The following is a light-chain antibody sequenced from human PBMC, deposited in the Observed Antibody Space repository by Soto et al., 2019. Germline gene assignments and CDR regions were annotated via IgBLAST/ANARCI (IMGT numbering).Light chain of an antibody. Sequence: DIQMTQSPSTLSASVGDRVTITCRASQSIRSWLAWYQQKPGKAPKLLIYKASSLDSGVPSRFNGSGSGTEFTLTISRLQPDDFETYYCQQYNSYWTFGQGTKVEIK. CDR2: KAS. J-gene: IGKJ1*01. CDR3: QQYNSYWT. CDR1: QSIRSW. V-gene: IGKV1-5*03.